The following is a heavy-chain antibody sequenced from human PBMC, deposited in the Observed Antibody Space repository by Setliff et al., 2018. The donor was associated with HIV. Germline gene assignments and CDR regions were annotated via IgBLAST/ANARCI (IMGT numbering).Heavy chain of an antibody. CDR3: ARPLTTSYNFWGDAFAL. D-gene: IGHD3-3*01. V-gene: IGHV4-59*01. CDR2: IYYTGST. J-gene: IGHJ3*01. Sequence: PSETLSLTCTVSGGSMSSYYWSWIRQPPGKGLEWIGSIYYTGSTDYSPSLMSRVTISLDTPKNQFSLKLNSVIAADTAVYYCARPLTTSYNFWGDAFALWGQGTMVTVSS. CDR1: GGSMSSYY.